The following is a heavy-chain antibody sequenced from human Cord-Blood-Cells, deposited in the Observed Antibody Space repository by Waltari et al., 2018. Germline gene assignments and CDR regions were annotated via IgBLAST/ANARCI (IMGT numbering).Heavy chain of an antibody. D-gene: IGHD6-19*01. J-gene: IGHJ4*02. V-gene: IGHV3-33*01. CDR3: ARGGSSGWYY. CDR1: GFTFSSYA. Sequence: QVQLVESGGGVVQPGRSLRLSWPASGFTFSSYALHWVRQAPGTGLEWVAVIWYDGSNKYYADSVKGRFTISRDNSKNTLYLQMNSLRAEDTAVYYCARGGSSGWYYWGQGTLVTVSS. CDR2: IWYDGSNK.